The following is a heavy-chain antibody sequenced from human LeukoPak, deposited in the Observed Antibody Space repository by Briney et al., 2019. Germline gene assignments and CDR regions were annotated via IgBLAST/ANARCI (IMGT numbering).Heavy chain of an antibody. CDR1: GFTFRNYA. D-gene: IGHD3-10*01. CDR2: ISGSGGGT. CDR3: AKLSGNTPSLWYFDC. Sequence: GGSLRLSCAASGFTFRNYAMTWVRQAPGKGLEWVSSISGSGGGTNYADSVKGRFTISRDNSKNTIYLQMNSLRAEDTAVFYCAKLSGNTPSLWYFDCWGQGTLVTVSS. V-gene: IGHV3-23*01. J-gene: IGHJ4*02.